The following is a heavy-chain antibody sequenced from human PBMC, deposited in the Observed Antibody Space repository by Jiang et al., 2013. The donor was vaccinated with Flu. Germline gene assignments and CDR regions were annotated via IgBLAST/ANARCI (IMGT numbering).Heavy chain of an antibody. V-gene: IGHV4-4*02. J-gene: IGHJ2*01. CDR2: IYHSGVT. CDR3: ARATVTRYWYFDL. CDR1: GGSISSSNW. Sequence: GSGLVKPSETLSLTCVVSGGSISSSNWWSWVRQPPGKGLEWIGEIYHSGVTNYNPSLRSRVTISLDKSKNQFSLKLSSVTAADTAVYYCARATVTRYWYFDLWGRGTLVTVSS. D-gene: IGHD4-11*01.